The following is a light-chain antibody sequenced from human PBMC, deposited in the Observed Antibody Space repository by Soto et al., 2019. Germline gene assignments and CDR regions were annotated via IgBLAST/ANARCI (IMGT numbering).Light chain of an antibody. V-gene: IGLV1-51*01. J-gene: IGLJ2*01. CDR2: DNN. Sequence: QSVLTQPPSVSAAPGQKVTISCSGSSSNIGNNYVSRYQQLPGTAPKLLIYDNNKRPSGIPDRFSGSKSGTSATLGITGLQTGDEADYYCGTWDSSLSAGVFGGGTKLTVL. CDR1: SSNIGNNY. CDR3: GTWDSSLSAGV.